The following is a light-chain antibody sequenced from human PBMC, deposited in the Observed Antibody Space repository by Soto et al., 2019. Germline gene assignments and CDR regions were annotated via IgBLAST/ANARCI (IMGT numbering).Light chain of an antibody. CDR3: TSYTARRTLI. J-gene: IGLJ2*01. Sequence: QSALTQPASVSGSPGQSITISCTGTSSDVGGYGYVSWYQHHPGKAPKLIIYEVSNRLSGVSNRFSGSKSGNTASLTISGLQAEDEAVYYCTSYTARRTLIFGGGTQLAVL. CDR1: SSDVGGYGY. V-gene: IGLV2-14*01. CDR2: EVS.